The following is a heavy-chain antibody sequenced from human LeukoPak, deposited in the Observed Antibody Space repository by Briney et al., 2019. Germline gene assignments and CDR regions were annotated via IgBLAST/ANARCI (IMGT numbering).Heavy chain of an antibody. Sequence: GGSLRLSCAASGFTFSSYAMSWVRQAPGKGLEWVSAISGSGGSTCYADSVKGRFTISRDNSKNTLYLQMNSLRAKDTAVYYCAKERSGSYYDGLDWFDPWGQGTLVTVSS. CDR1: GFTFSSYA. CDR2: ISGSGGST. V-gene: IGHV3-23*01. J-gene: IGHJ5*02. CDR3: AKERSGSYYDGLDWFDP. D-gene: IGHD1-26*01.